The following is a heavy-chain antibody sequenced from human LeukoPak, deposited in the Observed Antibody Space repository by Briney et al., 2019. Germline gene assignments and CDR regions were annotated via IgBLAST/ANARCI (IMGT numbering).Heavy chain of an antibody. J-gene: IGHJ6*03. Sequence: GGSLRLSCAASGFSFSLYAFHWVRQAPGGGLEWVSVISYDGRNKYYADSVKGRCINSRDNSRNTLYLQVNSLRPEDTAVYYCARDQGDARNRINGDGHYMAVWGKGTTITVSS. CDR2: ISYDGRNK. V-gene: IGHV3-30*01. CDR3: ARDQGDARNRINGDGHYMAV. D-gene: IGHD3-10*01. CDR1: GFSFSLYA.